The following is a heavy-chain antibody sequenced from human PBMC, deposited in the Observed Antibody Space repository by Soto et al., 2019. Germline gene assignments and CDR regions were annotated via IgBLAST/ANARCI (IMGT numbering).Heavy chain of an antibody. J-gene: IGHJ4*02. CDR2: LNSDGSST. D-gene: IGHD1-26*01. CDR3: ARYNSGSVDY. CDR1: GFTLSSYW. Sequence: EVQLVESGGDLVQPGGSLRLSCAASGFTLSSYWMHWVRQAPGKGLVWVSRLNSDGSSTVYADSVKGRFTISRGNAKNSLYLQMNSLRAEDTAIYYCARYNSGSVDYWGPGTLVTVSS. V-gene: IGHV3-74*01.